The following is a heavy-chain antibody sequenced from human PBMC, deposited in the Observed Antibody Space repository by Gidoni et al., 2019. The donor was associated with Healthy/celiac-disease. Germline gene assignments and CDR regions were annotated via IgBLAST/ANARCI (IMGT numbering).Heavy chain of an antibody. Sequence: VQLVESGGGLVQPGGSLSLSCAASGFTFSSYWMSWARQATGKGLAWVANIKQDGSEKYYVDSLKGRFTISRDNAKNSLYLQMNSLRAEDTAVYYCARGPLGGDTAMFWGQGTLVTVSS. V-gene: IGHV3-7*01. CDR2: IKQDGSEK. CDR3: ARGPLGGDTAMF. J-gene: IGHJ4*02. D-gene: IGHD5-18*01. CDR1: GFTFSSYW.